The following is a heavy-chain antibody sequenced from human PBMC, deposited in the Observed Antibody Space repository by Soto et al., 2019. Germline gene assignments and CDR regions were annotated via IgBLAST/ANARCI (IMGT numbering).Heavy chain of an antibody. CDR1: GGSISSSNW. V-gene: IGHV4-4*02. D-gene: IGHD5-12*01. J-gene: IGHJ4*02. CDR2: IYHSGST. Sequence: QVQLQESGPGLVKPSGTLSLTCAVSGGSISSSNWWSWVRQPPGKGLEWIGEIYHSGSTNYNPSRKSRVTISVDKSKTQLSLKLSSVTAADTAVYYCASAADIVATTPLDYWGQGTLVTVSS. CDR3: ASAADIVATTPLDY.